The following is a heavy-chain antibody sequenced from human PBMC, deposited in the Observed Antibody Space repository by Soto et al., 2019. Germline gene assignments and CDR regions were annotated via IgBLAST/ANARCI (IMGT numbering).Heavy chain of an antibody. V-gene: IGHV1-3*01. CDR3: ATDLFDY. Sequence: ASVKVSCKASGYTFTSYAMHWVRQAPGQRLEWMGWINAGSGNTKYSQKFQGRVTITRDTSASTAYMEPSSLRSEDTAVYYCATDLFDYWGQGTLVTVSS. CDR2: INAGSGNT. CDR1: GYTFTSYA. J-gene: IGHJ4*02.